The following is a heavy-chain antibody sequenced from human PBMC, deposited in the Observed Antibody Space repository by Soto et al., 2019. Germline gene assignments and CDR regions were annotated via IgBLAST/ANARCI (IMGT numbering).Heavy chain of an antibody. D-gene: IGHD3-9*01. Sequence: QVQLQESGPGLVKPSGTLSLTCAVSGGSISSSHWWTWVRQSPGKGLEYIGEISHSGTSNSNPSLKSRVTLSVDKSTNHFSLTLTSVTAADTAVYYWARVVLTIPRGAVDAWGQGTLVIVSS. J-gene: IGHJ3*01. V-gene: IGHV4-4*02. CDR2: ISHSGTS. CDR1: GGSISSSHW. CDR3: ARVVLTIPRGAVDA.